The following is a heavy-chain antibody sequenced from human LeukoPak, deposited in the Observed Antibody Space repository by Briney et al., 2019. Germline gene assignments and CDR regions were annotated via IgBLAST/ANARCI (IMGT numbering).Heavy chain of an antibody. J-gene: IGHJ5*02. CDR3: ARASSIVVVVAATQDWFDP. CDR1: GYTFTSYG. D-gene: IGHD2-15*01. CDR2: ISAYNGNT. V-gene: IGHV1-18*01. Sequence: GASVKVSCKASGYTFTSYGISWVRQAPGQGLEWMGWISAYNGNTNYAQKLQGRVTMTTDTSTSTAYVELRSLRSDDTAVYYCARASSIVVVVAATQDWFDPWGQGTLVTVSS.